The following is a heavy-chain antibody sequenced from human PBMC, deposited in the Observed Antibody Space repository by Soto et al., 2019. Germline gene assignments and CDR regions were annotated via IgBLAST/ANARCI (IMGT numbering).Heavy chain of an antibody. CDR3: VRDDYGLDV. Sequence: EVQLVESGGGLIQPGGSLRLSCAASGFIVSSNYMSWVRQAPGKGLEWVSVIYSGGSANYADSVKGRFTISRDNSKNTLYLQMNSLRAEDTAVYYRVRDDYGLDVWGQGTAVTVSS. CDR2: IYSGGSA. CDR1: GFIVSSNY. J-gene: IGHJ6*02. V-gene: IGHV3-53*01.